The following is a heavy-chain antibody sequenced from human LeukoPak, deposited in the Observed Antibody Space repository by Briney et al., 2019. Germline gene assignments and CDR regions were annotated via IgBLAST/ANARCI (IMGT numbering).Heavy chain of an antibody. CDR2: TYYRSKWYN. Sequence: SQTLSLTCAISGDSVSSNSAAWNRIRQSPSRGLEWLGRTYYRSKWYNDYAVSVKSRITINPDTSKNQFSLHLNSVTPEDTAVYYCARELGWSRRWGFDYWGQGTLVTVSS. D-gene: IGHD2-21*01. CDR3: ARELGWSRRWGFDY. J-gene: IGHJ4*02. V-gene: IGHV6-1*01. CDR1: GDSVSSNSAA.